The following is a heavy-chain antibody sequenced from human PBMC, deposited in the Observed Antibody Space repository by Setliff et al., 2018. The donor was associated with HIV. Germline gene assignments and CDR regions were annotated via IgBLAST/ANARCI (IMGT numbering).Heavy chain of an antibody. Sequence: PGGSLRLSCAASGFTFSNAGMSWVRQAPGKGLEWVGRIKSKTDGGTTDYAAPVKGRFTISRDDSKNTLYLQMNSLKTEDTAVYYCTTFYCSSTRCYGRNFDYWGQGTLVTVSS. V-gene: IGHV3-15*01. CDR3: TTFYCSSTRCYGRNFDY. D-gene: IGHD2-2*01. CDR1: GFTFSNAG. CDR2: IKSKTDGGTT. J-gene: IGHJ4*02.